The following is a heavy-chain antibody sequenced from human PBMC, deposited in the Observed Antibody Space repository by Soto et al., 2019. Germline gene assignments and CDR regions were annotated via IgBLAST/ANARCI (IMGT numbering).Heavy chain of an antibody. CDR3: LRAAIATHWFFDL. J-gene: IGHJ2*01. D-gene: IGHD5-18*01. CDR1: GGPISSSSYY. CDR2: IYYTGYT. V-gene: IGHV4-39*02. Sequence: SETLSLTCSVSGGPISSSSYYWGWIRQAPGKGLEWLATIYYTGYTYHNPSLKSHVTISVDTSNDQFSLELTSVTAADTALYYCLRAAIATHWFFDLWGRGTLVTVSS.